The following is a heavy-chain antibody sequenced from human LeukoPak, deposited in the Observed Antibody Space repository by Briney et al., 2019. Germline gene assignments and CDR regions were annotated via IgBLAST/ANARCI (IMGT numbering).Heavy chain of an antibody. D-gene: IGHD3-3*01. CDR1: GFTVSSNY. V-gene: IGHV3-53*04. Sequence: GGSLRLSCAASGFTVSSNYMTWVRQAPGKGLEWVSLIYSAGGTYYTDSVKGRFTISRHSSKNTLYLQMNSLRREDTAVYYCARFLGRITISGVVPYGMDVWGQGTTVTVSS. J-gene: IGHJ6*02. CDR3: ARFLGRITISGVVPYGMDV. CDR2: IYSAGGT.